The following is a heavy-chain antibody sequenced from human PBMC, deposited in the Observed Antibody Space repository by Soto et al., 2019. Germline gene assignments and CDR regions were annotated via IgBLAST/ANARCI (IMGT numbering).Heavy chain of an antibody. D-gene: IGHD5-18*01. V-gene: IGHV2-5*02. CDR3: AHKGGFGYPES. J-gene: IGHJ5*02. CDR2: VYWDDDK. CDR1: GFSLTTSGVG. Sequence: QITLKESGPMLVKATQALTLTCTCSGFSLTTSGVGVGWIRQPPGKALEWLALVYWDDDKRYSTSLTNRLTLSRDTSKNEVVLTLTHVDPTDTATYFCAHKGGFGYPESWGQGIMVTVSS.